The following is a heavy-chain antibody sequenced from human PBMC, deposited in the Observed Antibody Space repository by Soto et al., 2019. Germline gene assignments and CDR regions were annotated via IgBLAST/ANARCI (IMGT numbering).Heavy chain of an antibody. J-gene: IGHJ4*02. V-gene: IGHV3-72*01. D-gene: IGHD1-1*01. Sequence: GGSLRLSCATSGFTLSDHYIDWVRQAPGKGLEWVGRTRNKANSYTTEHAASVKGRFTILRDDSEDSVYLQMNSLKTEDTAVYYCSRPRTGTPIFDYWGQGTLVTVSS. CDR3: SRPRTGTPIFDY. CDR1: GFTLSDHY. CDR2: TRNKANSYTT.